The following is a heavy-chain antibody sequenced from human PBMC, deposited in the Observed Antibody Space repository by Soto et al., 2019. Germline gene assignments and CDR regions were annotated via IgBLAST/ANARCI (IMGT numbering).Heavy chain of an antibody. Sequence: QVPLVQSGAEVKKPGASVKVSCKASGYTFTSYAMHWVRQAPGQRLGWMGWINAGNGNTKYSQKFQGRVTITRDTSASTAYMELSSLRSEDTAVYYCARDMGYCSGGSCYSRYYYYYGMDVWGQGTTVTVSS. CDR2: INAGNGNT. D-gene: IGHD2-15*01. V-gene: IGHV1-3*01. CDR1: GYTFTSYA. CDR3: ARDMGYCSGGSCYSRYYYYYGMDV. J-gene: IGHJ6*02.